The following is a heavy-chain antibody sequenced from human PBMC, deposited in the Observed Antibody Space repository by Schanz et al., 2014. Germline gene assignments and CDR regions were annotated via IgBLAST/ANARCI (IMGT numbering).Heavy chain of an antibody. J-gene: IGHJ4*02. V-gene: IGHV3-23*01. CDR1: GFTFSAYA. Sequence: EVQLLESGGGLVQPGGSLRLSCAASGFTFSAYAMTWVRQAPGKGLEWVSAINTGVNTYYADSVRGRFTISRDNSKTTVYLQMNSLRAEDTAVYYCAKDAENTAMITDYFDYWGQGTLVTVSS. CDR3: AKDAENTAMITDYFDY. CDR2: INTGVNT. D-gene: IGHD5-18*01.